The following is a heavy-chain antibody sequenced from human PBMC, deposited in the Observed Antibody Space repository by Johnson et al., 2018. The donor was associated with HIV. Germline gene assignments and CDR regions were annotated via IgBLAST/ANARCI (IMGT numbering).Heavy chain of an antibody. CDR3: AREALPRGLQASFGGAFDI. CDR1: GFTFDDYG. D-gene: IGHD3-16*01. J-gene: IGHJ3*02. V-gene: IGHV3-20*04. CDR2: INWNGGST. Sequence: VQLVESGGGVVRPGGSLRLSCAASGFTFDDYGMSWVRQAPGKGLEWVSGINWNGGSTGYADSVKGRFTISRDKAKNFLYLQMNSLRAEDTALYYCAREALPRGLQASFGGAFDIWGQGTVVTVSS.